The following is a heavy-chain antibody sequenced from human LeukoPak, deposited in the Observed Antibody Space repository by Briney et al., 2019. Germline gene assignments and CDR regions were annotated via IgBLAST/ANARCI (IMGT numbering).Heavy chain of an antibody. V-gene: IGHV4-59*12. D-gene: IGHD5-24*01. Sequence: SETLSLTCTVSGGSISSYYWSWIRQPPGKGLEWIGYIYYSGSTYYNPSLKSRVTISVDTSKNQFSLKLSSVTAADTAVYYCARAPYRDGYNFDAFDIWGQGTMVTVSS. CDR3: ARAPYRDGYNFDAFDI. J-gene: IGHJ3*02. CDR1: GGSISSYY. CDR2: IYYSGST.